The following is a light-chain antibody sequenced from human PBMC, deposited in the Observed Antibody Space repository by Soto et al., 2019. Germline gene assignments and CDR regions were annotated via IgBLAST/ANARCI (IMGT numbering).Light chain of an antibody. V-gene: IGKV1-39*01. CDR3: QQSYSIPFT. CDR2: DAS. Sequence: DIPMTQSPSSLSASVGDRVTITCRASQSVSSYLNWYQQKPGKAPNLLIYDASRLQSGVPSRFSGSGSGTDFTLAISSLQPEDSATYYCQQSYSIPFTFGPGTKVDIK. CDR1: QSVSSY. J-gene: IGKJ3*01.